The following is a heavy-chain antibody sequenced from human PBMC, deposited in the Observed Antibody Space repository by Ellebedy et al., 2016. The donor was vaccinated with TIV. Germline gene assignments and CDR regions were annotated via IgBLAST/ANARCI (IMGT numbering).Heavy chain of an antibody. Sequence: AASVKVSCKAPGNIFNNYYIHWVRKAPGQGLEWMGIINLSGASTVYAQKFRGRLTVSRDTSTSTVYMELSSLTSDDTAVYYCARDGDWDHNYYGMDVWGQGTSVTVSS. D-gene: IGHD2-21*01. CDR1: GNIFNNYY. CDR3: ARDGDWDHNYYGMDV. V-gene: IGHV1-46*02. CDR2: INLSGAST. J-gene: IGHJ6*02.